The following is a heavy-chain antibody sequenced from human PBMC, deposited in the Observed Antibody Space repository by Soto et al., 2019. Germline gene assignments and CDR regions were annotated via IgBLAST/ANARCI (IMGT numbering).Heavy chain of an antibody. D-gene: IGHD4-17*01. V-gene: IGHV4-34*01. CDR1: GGSFY. Sequence: QVQLQQWGAGLLKPSETLSLNCAVYGGSFYWTWIRQPPGKGLEWIGEIRHSGSTNSNPSLKSRVSISIDRSKSQVSLTVYSVTAADTAVYYCARGGGDYDYAVDVWGQGTTVTVSS. J-gene: IGHJ6*02. CDR3: ARGGGDYDYAVDV. CDR2: IRHSGST.